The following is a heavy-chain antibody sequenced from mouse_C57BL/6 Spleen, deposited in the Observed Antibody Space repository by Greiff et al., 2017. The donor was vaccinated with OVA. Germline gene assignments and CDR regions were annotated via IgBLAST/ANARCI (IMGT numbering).Heavy chain of an antibody. CDR2: ISYSGST. D-gene: IGHD3-2*02. V-gene: IGHV3-1*01. J-gene: IGHJ2*01. CDR1: GYSITSGYD. Sequence: EVKLMESGPGMVKPSQSLSLTCTVTGYSITSGYDWHWIRHFPGNKLEWMGYISYSGSTNYNPSLKSRISITHDTSKNHFFLKLNSVTTEDTATYYWARGGSSSGSYYFDYWGQGTTLTVSS. CDR3: ARGGSSSGSYYFDY.